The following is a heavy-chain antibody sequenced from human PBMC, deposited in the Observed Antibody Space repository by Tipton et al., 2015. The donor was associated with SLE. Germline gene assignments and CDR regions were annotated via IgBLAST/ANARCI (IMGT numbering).Heavy chain of an antibody. V-gene: IGHV4-39*07. CDR3: ARLHGYSYGLNWFDP. Sequence: TLSLTCTVSGGSVSSSSKYWAWIRPPPGKGLEWIGSIYYTGTTTYYNSFLKSRVTMSVDTSKNQFSLRLTSVIAADTAVYYCARLHGYSYGLNWFDPRGQGTLISVSS. D-gene: IGHD5-18*01. CDR2: IYYTGTTT. CDR1: GGSVSSSSKY. J-gene: IGHJ5*02.